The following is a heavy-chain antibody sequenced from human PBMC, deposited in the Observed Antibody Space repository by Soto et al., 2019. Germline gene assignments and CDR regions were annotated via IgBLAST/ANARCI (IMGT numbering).Heavy chain of an antibody. CDR3: GRSPRHCSGGGCYSIDF. Sequence: EVQMVESGGGLVQPGRSLRLSCTGSGFTFRDHGLTWVRQAPGKGLEWLGFIRSNRFGATSDVAASVKGRFYISRDDSNTGAYLQLNNLQSEDTAVYYCGRSPRHCSGGGCYSIDFWGLGTLVNVSS. CDR1: GFTFRDHG. D-gene: IGHD2-15*01. J-gene: IGHJ4*02. CDR2: IRSNRFGATS. V-gene: IGHV3-49*04.